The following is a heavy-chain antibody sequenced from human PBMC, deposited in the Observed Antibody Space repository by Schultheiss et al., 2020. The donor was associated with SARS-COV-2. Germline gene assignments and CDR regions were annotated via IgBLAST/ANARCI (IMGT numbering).Heavy chain of an antibody. CDR1: GFTFSNAW. CDR2: INDDGTNT. CDR3: SRNFGYGDNDAFDI. D-gene: IGHD4-17*01. J-gene: IGHJ3*02. V-gene: IGHV3-74*01. Sequence: GGSLRLSCAASGFTFSNAWMHWVRQAPGKGLMWISRINDDGTNTNYADSLKGRFTISRDNAKNTLYLQMNGLRAEDTALYYCSRNFGYGDNDAFDIWGQGTMVTVSS.